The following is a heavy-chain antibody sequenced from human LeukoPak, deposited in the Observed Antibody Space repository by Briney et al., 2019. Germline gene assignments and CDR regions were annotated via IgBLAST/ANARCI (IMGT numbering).Heavy chain of an antibody. CDR2: INPTGGST. CDR3: ARDNSVGDNAWWSDP. J-gene: IGHJ5*02. Sequence: PRASVKVSCKASGYTFTSYYMHWVRQAPGQGLEWMGLINPTGGSTGYAQKFQGRVTMTRDMSTSTDYMELSSLRSEDTAIYYCARDNSVGDNAWWSDPWGQGTLVAVSS. D-gene: IGHD1-26*01. V-gene: IGHV1-46*01. CDR1: GYTFTSYY.